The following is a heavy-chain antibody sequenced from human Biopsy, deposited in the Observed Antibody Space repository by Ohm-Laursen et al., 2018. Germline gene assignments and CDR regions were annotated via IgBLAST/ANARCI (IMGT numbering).Heavy chain of an antibody. CDR1: GYTFTGYY. Sequence: ASVKVSCKASGYTFTGYYLHWVRQAPGQGLEWMGWINPDNGGTIHAQKFQGRVTVTRDTSISTAYLKLSSLRSDDTAIYYCARDLLEWSLPSWGQGTLVTVSS. D-gene: IGHD3-3*01. J-gene: IGHJ4*02. V-gene: IGHV1-2*02. CDR3: ARDLLEWSLPS. CDR2: INPDNGGT.